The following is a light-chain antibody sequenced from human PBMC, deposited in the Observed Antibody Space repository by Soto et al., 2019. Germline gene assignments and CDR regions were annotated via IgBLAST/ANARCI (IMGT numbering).Light chain of an antibody. CDR2: YDS. V-gene: IGLV3-21*04. J-gene: IGLJ3*02. Sequence: SSELTQPPSVSVAPGQTARITCGGNNIGSKRVHWYQQRPGQAPVLVISYDSDRPSGIPERFSGSNSGNTATLTISGVEAGDEADYYCQVWDSSSDHPVFGGGTKLTVL. CDR3: QVWDSSSDHPV. CDR1: NIGSKR.